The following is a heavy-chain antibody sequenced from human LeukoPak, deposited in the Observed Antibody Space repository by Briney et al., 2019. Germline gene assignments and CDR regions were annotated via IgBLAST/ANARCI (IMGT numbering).Heavy chain of an antibody. CDR1: GYTFSTYD. J-gene: IGHJ4*02. Sequence: GGSVRLSCATSGYTFSTYDMSWVRQAPGKGLEWVSSISYSSGNTYYAEYVKGRITISRDKSKNTLNLQMNSLRAEDTAIYYCAKGSLTAHYTFEYWGQGPLVTVSS. CDR3: AKGSLTAHYTFEY. V-gene: IGHV3-23*01. CDR2: ISYSSGNT. D-gene: IGHD3-9*01.